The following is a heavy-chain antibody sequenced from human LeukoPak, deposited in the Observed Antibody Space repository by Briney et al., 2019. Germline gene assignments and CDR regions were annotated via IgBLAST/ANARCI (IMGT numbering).Heavy chain of an antibody. V-gene: IGHV3-30*02. D-gene: IGHD6-6*01. J-gene: IGHJ4*02. CDR3: AKVQKQLVLFDY. CDR2: IRYDGSNK. CDR1: GFTFSSYG. Sequence: GGSLRLSCAASGFTFSSYGMHWVRQAPGKGLEWVAFIRYDGSNKYYADSVKGRFPISRDNSKNTLYLQMNSLRAEDTAVYYCAKVQKQLVLFDYWGQGTLVTVSS.